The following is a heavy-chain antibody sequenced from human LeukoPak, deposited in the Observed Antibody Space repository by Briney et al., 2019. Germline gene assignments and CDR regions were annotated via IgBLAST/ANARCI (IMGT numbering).Heavy chain of an antibody. Sequence: GSLRLSCAASGFTFSSYAMSWVRQAPGKGLEWVSAISGSGGSTYYADSVKGRFTISRDNSKNTLYLQMNSLRAEDTAVYYCTKDPHGGYCSGGSCDYFDYWGQGTLVTVSS. D-gene: IGHD2-15*01. V-gene: IGHV3-23*01. J-gene: IGHJ4*02. CDR1: GFTFSSYA. CDR2: ISGSGGST. CDR3: TKDPHGGYCSGGSCDYFDY.